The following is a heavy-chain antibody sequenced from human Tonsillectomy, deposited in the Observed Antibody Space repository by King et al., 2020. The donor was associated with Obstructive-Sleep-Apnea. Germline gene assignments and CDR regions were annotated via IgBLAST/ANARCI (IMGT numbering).Heavy chain of an antibody. D-gene: IGHD5-12*01. CDR2: MYYSGNT. CDR1: GDSINNYY. CDR3: ARHRGVEDYGGYGDYFDF. J-gene: IGHJ4*02. V-gene: IGHV4-59*08. Sequence: VQLQESGPGLVKPSETLSLTCTVSGDSINNYYWSWIRQPPGKGLEWIGYMYYSGNTNYNPPLKSRGTISADTSKIQFSLRLKSVTAADTAVYYCARHRGVEDYGGYGDYFDFWGQGTLVTVSS.